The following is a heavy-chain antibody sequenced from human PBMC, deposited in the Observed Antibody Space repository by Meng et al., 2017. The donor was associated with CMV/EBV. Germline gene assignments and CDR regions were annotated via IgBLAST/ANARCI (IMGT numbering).Heavy chain of an antibody. CDR3: ARGGVEMATIGYYFDY. Sequence: HLQKGGQGLLNPSETLAPTCAGYGGSFSGYYWSWIRQPPGKGLEWIGEINHSGSTNYNPSLKSRVTISVDTSKNQFSLKLSSVTAADTAVYYCARGGVEMATIGYYFDYWGQGTLVTVSS. D-gene: IGHD5-24*01. V-gene: IGHV4-34*01. J-gene: IGHJ4*02. CDR1: GGSFSGYY. CDR2: INHSGST.